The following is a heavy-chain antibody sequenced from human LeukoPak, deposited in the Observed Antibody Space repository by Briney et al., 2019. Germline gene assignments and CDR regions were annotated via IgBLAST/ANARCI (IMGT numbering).Heavy chain of an antibody. CDR2: IRGKTDGETT. J-gene: IGHJ4*02. Sequence: GGSLRLSCAASGFTFSNAWMSWVRQAPGKGLEWVGRIRGKTDGETTDYAAPVKGRFTISRDDSKNTLYLQMNSLKTEDTAVYYCSTDGILWFEESPPYDYWGQGTLVTVSS. V-gene: IGHV3-15*01. CDR1: GFTFSNAW. CDR3: STDGILWFEESPPYDY. D-gene: IGHD3-10*01.